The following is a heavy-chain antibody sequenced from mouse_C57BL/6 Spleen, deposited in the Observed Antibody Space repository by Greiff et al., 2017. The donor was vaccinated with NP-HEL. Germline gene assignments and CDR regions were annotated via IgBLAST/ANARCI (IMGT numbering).Heavy chain of an antibody. CDR1: GYAFSSSW. CDR3: ARYGYNGYFDV. J-gene: IGHJ1*03. V-gene: IGHV1-82*01. CDR2: IYPGDGDT. D-gene: IGHD2-2*01. Sequence: VQLQQSGPELVKPGASVKISCKASGYAFSSSWMNWVKQRPGKGLEWIGRIYPGDGDTNYNGKFKGKATLTADKASSTAYMQLSILTSVDSAVCFCARYGYNGYFDVWGTGTTVTVSS.